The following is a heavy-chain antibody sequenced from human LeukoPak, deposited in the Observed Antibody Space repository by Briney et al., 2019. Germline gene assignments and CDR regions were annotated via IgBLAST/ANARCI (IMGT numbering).Heavy chain of an antibody. CDR3: VRDDYDFWSGYQRYFEF. CDR2: INQDGSEK. V-gene: IGHV3-7*01. J-gene: IGHJ4*02. D-gene: IGHD3-3*01. CDR1: GFTFSDYW. Sequence: GGSLRLSCAVSGFTFSDYWMTWVRQAPGKGLEWVASINQDGSEKYYVDSVEGRFTISRDSVKNSLYLQMTSVRADDTAMYYCVRDDYDFWSGYQRYFEFWGQGTLVTVSS.